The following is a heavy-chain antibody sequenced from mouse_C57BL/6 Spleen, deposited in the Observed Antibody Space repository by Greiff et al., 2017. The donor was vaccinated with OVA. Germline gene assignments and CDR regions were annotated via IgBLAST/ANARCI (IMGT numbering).Heavy chain of an antibody. CDR1: GYTFTSYW. V-gene: IGHV1-64*01. Sequence: QVQLKQSGAELVKPGASVKLSCKASGYTFTSYWMNWVKQRPGKGLEWIGMIPPNSGSTNYNEKFKSKATMTVDKSSSTASMQLSSLTSEDSAVYYCARSGYYGSSYVRGLYAMDYWGQGTSVTVSS. D-gene: IGHD1-1*01. J-gene: IGHJ4*01. CDR3: ARSGYYGSSYVRGLYAMDY. CDR2: IPPNSGST.